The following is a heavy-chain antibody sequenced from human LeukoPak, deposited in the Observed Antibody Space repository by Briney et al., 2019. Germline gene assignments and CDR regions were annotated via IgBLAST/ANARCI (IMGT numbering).Heavy chain of an antibody. CDR1: RFTFSSYS. CDR3: AKDWYGDDEFDY. V-gene: IGHV3-21*01. J-gene: IGHJ4*02. D-gene: IGHD4-17*01. Sequence: PGGSLRLSCAASRFTFSSYSMNWVRQAPGKGLEWVSSISSFGSYIYYADSVKGRFTISRDNSKNTLYLQMNSLRAEDTAVYYCAKDWYGDDEFDYWGQGTLVTVSS. CDR2: ISSFGSYI.